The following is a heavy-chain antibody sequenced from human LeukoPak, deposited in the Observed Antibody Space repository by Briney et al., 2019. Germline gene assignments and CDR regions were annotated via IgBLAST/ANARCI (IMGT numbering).Heavy chain of an antibody. V-gene: IGHV4-34*01. Sequence: SETLSLTCAVYGGSFSGYYWSWIRQPPGKGLEWIGEINHSGSTNYNPSLKSRVTISVGTSKNQFSLKLSSVTAADTAVYYCARGLQGFDPWGQGTLVTVSS. CDR1: GGSFSGYY. CDR2: INHSGST. J-gene: IGHJ5*02. CDR3: ARGLQGFDP.